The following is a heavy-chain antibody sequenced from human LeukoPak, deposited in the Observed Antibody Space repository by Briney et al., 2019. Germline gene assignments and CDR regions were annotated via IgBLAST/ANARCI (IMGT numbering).Heavy chain of an antibody. D-gene: IGHD3-9*01. J-gene: IGHJ3*02. CDR3: ARDPEYYDILTGYYKGAFDI. Sequence: ASVKVSCKASGYTFTSYGISWVRQAPGQGLEWMGWISAYNDNTNYAQKLQGRVTMTTDTSTSTAYMELRSLRSDDTAVYYCARDPEYYDILTGYYKGAFDIWGQGTMVTVSS. CDR2: ISAYNDNT. CDR1: GYTFTSYG. V-gene: IGHV1-18*01.